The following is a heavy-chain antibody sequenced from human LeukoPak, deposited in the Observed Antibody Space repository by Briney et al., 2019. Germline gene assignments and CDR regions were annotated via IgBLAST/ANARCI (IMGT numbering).Heavy chain of an antibody. CDR2: IYYSGIT. J-gene: IGHJ4*02. Sequence: SETLSLTCTVSGGSISSSTYHWGWIRQPPGKALEWIGTIYYSGITDYNPSLKSRVAISVDTSKNQFSLKVGSVTAADTAVYYCASYRSSYVDYWGQGTLVTVSP. V-gene: IGHV4-39*01. CDR3: ASYRSSYVDY. CDR1: GGSISSSTYH. D-gene: IGHD2-2*01.